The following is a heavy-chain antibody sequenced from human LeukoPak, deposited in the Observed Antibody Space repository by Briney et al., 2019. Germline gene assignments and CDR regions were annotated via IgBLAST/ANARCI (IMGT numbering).Heavy chain of an antibody. D-gene: IGHD4-11*01. CDR1: GGSISSGDYY. CDR3: ARGRDSNRRVMDV. CDR2: IYYSGST. J-gene: IGHJ6*02. V-gene: IGHV4-30-4*01. Sequence: PSQTLSLTCTVSGGSISSGDYYWSWIRQPPGTGLEWIGYIYYSGSTYYNPSLKSRVTISVDRSKNQFSLKLSSVTAADTAVYYCARGRDSNRRVMDVWGQGTTVTVSS.